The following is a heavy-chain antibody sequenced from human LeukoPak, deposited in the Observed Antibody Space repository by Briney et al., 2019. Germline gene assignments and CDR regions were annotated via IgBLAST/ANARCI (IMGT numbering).Heavy chain of an antibody. J-gene: IGHJ3*02. CDR2: ISSSSSYI. Sequence: PGGSLRLSCAASGFTFSSYSMNWVRQAPGKGLEWVSSISSSSSYIYYTDSVKGRFTISRDNAKNSLYLQMNSLRAEDTAVYYCASLYSSSWYSAFDIWGQGTMVTVSS. CDR3: ASLYSSSWYSAFDI. CDR1: GFTFSSYS. V-gene: IGHV3-21*01. D-gene: IGHD6-13*01.